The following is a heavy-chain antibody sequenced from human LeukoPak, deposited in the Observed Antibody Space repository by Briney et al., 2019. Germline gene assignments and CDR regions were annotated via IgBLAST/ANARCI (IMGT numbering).Heavy chain of an antibody. D-gene: IGHD4-17*01. CDR2: IYTSGST. J-gene: IGHJ2*01. V-gene: IGHV4-4*07. CDR3: ARASLSGDYVLAPDL. CDR1: GGSISSYY. Sequence: PSETLSLTCTVSGGSISSYYWSWVRQPPGKGLEWIWRIYTSGSTNNIPALKSPVTISVDTSTNQFSLKLSSVPAADTVVYYCARASLSGDYVLAPDLWGRGTLVTVSS.